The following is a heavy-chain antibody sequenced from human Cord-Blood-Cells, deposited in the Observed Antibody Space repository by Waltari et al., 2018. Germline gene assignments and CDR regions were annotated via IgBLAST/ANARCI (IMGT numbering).Heavy chain of an antibody. CDR3: ARSDLDSGSYYFDY. Sequence: EVQLVEPGGGVVQPGGSLRPSCAASGFTVSSYSMTWARPAPGKGLEWVSYISSSSTIYYADSVKGRFTISRDNAKNSLYLQMNSLRDEDTAVYYCARSDLDSGSYYFDYWGQGALVTVSS. D-gene: IGHD1-26*01. J-gene: IGHJ4*02. CDR1: GFTVSSYS. CDR2: ISSSSTI. V-gene: IGHV3-48*02.